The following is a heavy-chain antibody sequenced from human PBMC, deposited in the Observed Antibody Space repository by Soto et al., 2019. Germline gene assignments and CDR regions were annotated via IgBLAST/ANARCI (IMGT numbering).Heavy chain of an antibody. CDR1: GGSISSFY. CDR2: IYYSGST. J-gene: IGHJ6*02. CDR3: ACIFSGGCSYGFYYYGMDV. D-gene: IGHD5-18*01. V-gene: IGHV4-59*04. Sequence: SETLSLTXTVSGGSISSFYWSWIRQPPGKGLEWIGYIYYSGSTYYNPSLKSRVTISVDTSKNQFSLKLTSVTAADTAVYYCACIFSGGCSYGFYYYGMDVWGQGTTVTVSS.